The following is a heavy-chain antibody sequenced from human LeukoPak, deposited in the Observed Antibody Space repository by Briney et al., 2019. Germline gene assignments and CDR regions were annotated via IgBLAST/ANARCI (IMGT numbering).Heavy chain of an antibody. CDR2: IYYSGST. D-gene: IGHD3-9*01. Sequence: SETLSLTCTVSGGSISSSSYYWGWIRQPPGKGLEWIGSIYYSGSTYYNPSLKSRVAISVDTSKNQFSLKLSSVTAADTAVYYCARRWGILTGYRRSRWFDPWGQGTLVTVSS. CDR1: GGSISSSSYY. J-gene: IGHJ5*02. CDR3: ARRWGILTGYRRSRWFDP. V-gene: IGHV4-39*01.